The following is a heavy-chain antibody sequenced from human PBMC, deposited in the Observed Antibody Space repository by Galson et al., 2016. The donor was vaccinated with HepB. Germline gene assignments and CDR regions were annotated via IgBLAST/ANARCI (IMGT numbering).Heavy chain of an antibody. CDR2: IWYDESNK. Sequence: SLRLSCAASGFTFSSYGMHWVRQAPGKGLEWVAVIWYDESNKYYVDSVKGRFTISRDNSKNTLYLQMNSLRAEDTAVYYCAREAYCGGDCPQKYFQQWGQGTLFTVSS. CDR1: GFTFSSYG. CDR3: AREAYCGGDCPQKYFQQ. D-gene: IGHD2-21*02. J-gene: IGHJ1*01. V-gene: IGHV3-33*01.